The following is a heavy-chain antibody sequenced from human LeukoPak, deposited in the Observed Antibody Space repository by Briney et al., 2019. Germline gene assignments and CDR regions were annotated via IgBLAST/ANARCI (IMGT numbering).Heavy chain of an antibody. D-gene: IGHD3-16*01. CDR3: TRGRGTDF. J-gene: IGHJ4*02. Sequence: GASVKVSCKASGYTFTSYAMNWVRQAPGQGLEWMGWINPNSGGTNYAQKFQGRVTMTRDTSISTAYMELSRLRSDDTAVYYCTRGRGTDFWGQGTLVTVSS. CDR1: GYTFTSYA. CDR2: INPNSGGT. V-gene: IGHV1-2*02.